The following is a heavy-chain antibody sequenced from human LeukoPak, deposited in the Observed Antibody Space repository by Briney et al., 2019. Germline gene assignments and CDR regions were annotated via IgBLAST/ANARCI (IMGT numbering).Heavy chain of an antibody. CDR2: INAGNGNT. CDR3: ASPYAYYYDSSGYKGWYYFDY. J-gene: IGHJ4*02. V-gene: IGHV1-3*01. CDR1: GYTFTSYA. D-gene: IGHD3-22*01. Sequence: ASVKVSCKASGYTFTSYAMHWVRQVPGQRLEWMGWINAGNGNTKYSQKFQGRVTITRDTSASTAYMELSSLRSEDTAVYYCASPYAYYYDSSGYKGWYYFDYWGQGTLVTVSS.